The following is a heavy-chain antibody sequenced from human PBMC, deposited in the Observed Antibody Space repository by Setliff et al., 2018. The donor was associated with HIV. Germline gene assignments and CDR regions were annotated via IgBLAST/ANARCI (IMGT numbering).Heavy chain of an antibody. CDR2: MKQDGSEK. D-gene: IGHD3-10*01. V-gene: IGHV3-7*05. CDR1: GFTFNNYW. CDR3: ARNDKAVRFTFDI. Sequence: GGSLRLSCAASGFTFNNYWMTWVRQAPGKGLEWVADMKQDGSEKYYVASVKGRFTISRDIAENSLYLQMNSLRAEDTAVYYCARNDKAVRFTFDIWGQGTMVTVSS. J-gene: IGHJ3*02.